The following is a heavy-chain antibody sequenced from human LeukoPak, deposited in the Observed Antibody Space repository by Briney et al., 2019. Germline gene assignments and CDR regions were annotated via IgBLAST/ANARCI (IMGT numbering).Heavy chain of an antibody. D-gene: IGHD6-6*01. J-gene: IGHJ6*03. V-gene: IGHV1-69*13. CDR1: GGTFSSYA. Sequence: GASVKVSCKASGGTFSSYAISWVRQAPGQGLEWMGGIIPIFGTANYAQKFQGRVTITADESTSTAYMELSSLRSEDTAVYYCASIAARAARGYYYYYMDVWGKGTTVTVSS. CDR2: IIPIFGTA. CDR3: ASIAARAARGYYYYYMDV.